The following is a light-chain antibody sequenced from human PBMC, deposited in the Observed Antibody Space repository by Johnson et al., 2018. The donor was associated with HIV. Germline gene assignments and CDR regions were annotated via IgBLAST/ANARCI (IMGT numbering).Light chain of an antibody. CDR2: ENN. CDR1: NSNIGNNY. CDR3: GTWDSSLSFYA. J-gene: IGLJ1*01. V-gene: IGLV1-51*02. Sequence: QSVLTQPPSVSAAPGQKVTISCSGSNSNIGNNYVSWYQQLPGTAPKLLIYENNKRPSGIPDRFSGSKYGTSATLGINGLQTGDEADYYCGTWDSSLSFYAFGTGTKVTIL.